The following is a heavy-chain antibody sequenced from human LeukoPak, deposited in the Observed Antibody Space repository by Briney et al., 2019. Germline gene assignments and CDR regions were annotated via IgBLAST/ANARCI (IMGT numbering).Heavy chain of an antibody. CDR2: IRYDGSNK. V-gene: IGHV3-30*02. Sequence: PGGSLRLSCATSAFTFRSYGMHWVRQAPDKGLEWVAFIRYDGSNKYYADSVKGRFTISRDNSKNTLYLQMNSLRAEDTAVYYCAKDYPDYGDDFDYWGQGTLVTVSS. CDR3: AKDYPDYGDDFDY. D-gene: IGHD4-17*01. J-gene: IGHJ4*02. CDR1: AFTFRSYG.